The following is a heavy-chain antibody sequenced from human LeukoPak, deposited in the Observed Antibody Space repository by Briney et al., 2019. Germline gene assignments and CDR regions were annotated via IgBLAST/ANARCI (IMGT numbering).Heavy chain of an antibody. CDR1: GYTFTSYD. Sequence: ASVRVSCKASGYTFTSYDINWVRQAPGPGLEWMGGINPNIGNTGYAQKFEGRVTMTRNTYISTAYMELSSLRSEDTAVYYCVILGEVGAKTLPVYWGQGTLVTVSS. J-gene: IGHJ4*02. CDR3: VILGEVGAKTLPVY. CDR2: INPNIGNT. V-gene: IGHV1-8*01. D-gene: IGHD1-26*01.